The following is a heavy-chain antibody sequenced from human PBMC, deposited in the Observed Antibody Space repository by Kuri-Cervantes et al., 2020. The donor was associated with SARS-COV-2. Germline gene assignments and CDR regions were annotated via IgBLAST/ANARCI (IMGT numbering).Heavy chain of an antibody. CDR2: IYYSGST. CDR1: GGSISSSSYY. D-gene: IGHD6-19*01. CDR3: ARLTSGFDLYSSGWYYFDY. Sequence: SETLSLTCTVSGGSISSSSYYWGWIRQPPGKGLEWIGSIYYSGSTYYNPSLKSRVTISVDTSKNQFSLKLSSVTAAVTAVYYCARLTSGFDLYSSGWYYFDYWGQGTLVTVSS. V-gene: IGHV4-39*01. J-gene: IGHJ4*02.